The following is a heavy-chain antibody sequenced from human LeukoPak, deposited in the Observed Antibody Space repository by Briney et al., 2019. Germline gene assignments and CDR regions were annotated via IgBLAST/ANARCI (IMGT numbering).Heavy chain of an antibody. CDR3: ARRALRYFDWLSSLFVN. CDR2: IYYSGST. CDR1: GGSISSGDYY. V-gene: IGHV4-30-4*01. Sequence: SETLSLTCTVSGGSISSGDYYWSWIRQPPGTGLEWIGYIYYSGSTYYNPSLKSRVTISVDTSKNQFSLKLSSVTAADTAVYYCARRALRYFDWLSSLFVNWGQGTLVTVSS. D-gene: IGHD3-9*01. J-gene: IGHJ4*02.